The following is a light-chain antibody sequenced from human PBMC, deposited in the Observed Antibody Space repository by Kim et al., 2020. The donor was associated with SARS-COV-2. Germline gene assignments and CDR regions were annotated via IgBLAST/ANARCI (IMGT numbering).Light chain of an antibody. CDR1: KLGTKY. V-gene: IGLV3-1*01. J-gene: IGLJ2*01. CDR3: QAWDSTTLL. CDR2: EDT. Sequence: SYELTQPPSVSVSPGQTASITCSGDKLGTKYTCWYQQRPGRSPVLVISEDTKRPSGIPERFSGSNSGNTATLTITVTLAMDEADYYCQAWDSTTLLFGGG.